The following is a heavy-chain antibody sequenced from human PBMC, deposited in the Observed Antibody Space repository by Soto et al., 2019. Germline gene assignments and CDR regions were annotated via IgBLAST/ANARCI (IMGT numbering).Heavy chain of an antibody. J-gene: IGHJ5*02. Sequence: GASVKVSCKASGGTFSSYAISWVRQAPGQGLEWMGGIIPIFGTANYAQKFQGRVTMTTDTSTSTAYMELSSLRSDDTAVYYCARMAYYDILTGYYISALSWFDPWGQGTLVTVSS. V-gene: IGHV1-69*05. CDR2: IIPIFGTA. CDR1: GGTFSSYA. D-gene: IGHD3-9*01. CDR3: ARMAYYDILTGYYISALSWFDP.